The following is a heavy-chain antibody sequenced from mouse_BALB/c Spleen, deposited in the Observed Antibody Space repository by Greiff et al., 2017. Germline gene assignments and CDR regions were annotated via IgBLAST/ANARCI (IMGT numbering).Heavy chain of an antibody. Sequence: VQLQQSGPELVKPGASVKISCKTSGYTFTEYTMPWVKQSHGKSLEWIGGINPNNGGTSYKQKFKGKATLTVDKSSSTAYMEVRSLTSEDSAVYDCAREVYDNAQYFDVWGAGTTVTVSS. V-gene: IGHV1-18*01. CDR3: AREVYDNAQYFDV. CDR1: GYTFTEYT. J-gene: IGHJ1*01. D-gene: IGHD2-10*02. CDR2: INPNNGGT.